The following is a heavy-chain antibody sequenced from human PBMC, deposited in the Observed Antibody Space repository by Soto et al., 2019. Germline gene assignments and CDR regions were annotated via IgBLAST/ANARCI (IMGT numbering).Heavy chain of an antibody. Sequence: GASVKVSCKASGYTFTSYAMHWVRQAPGQGLEWMGWINVYNGNTKYAQKVQGRVTMTTDTSTSTAYMELRSLRSDDTAVYYCARGVGSGSYYNQYNWFDPWGQGTLVTVSS. CDR2: INVYNGNT. V-gene: IGHV1-18*01. J-gene: IGHJ5*02. CDR3: ARGVGSGSYYNQYNWFDP. D-gene: IGHD3-10*01. CDR1: GYTFTSYA.